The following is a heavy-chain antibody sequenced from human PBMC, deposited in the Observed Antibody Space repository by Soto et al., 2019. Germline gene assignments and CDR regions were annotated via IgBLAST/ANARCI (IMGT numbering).Heavy chain of an antibody. V-gene: IGHV1-8*01. CDR1: GYTFGNND. CDR3: ARMATFGTLNWFDP. Sequence: QVQLVQSGAEVREPGASVRVSCKASGYTFGNNDISWVRQGTGQGLEWMGWMNPNSGIGGYAQKFQGRVTMTRDTSSSTAYMELSRLTSDGTAIYYCARMATFGTLNWFDPWGQGTLVTVSS. CDR2: MNPNSGIG. J-gene: IGHJ5*02. D-gene: IGHD3-16*01.